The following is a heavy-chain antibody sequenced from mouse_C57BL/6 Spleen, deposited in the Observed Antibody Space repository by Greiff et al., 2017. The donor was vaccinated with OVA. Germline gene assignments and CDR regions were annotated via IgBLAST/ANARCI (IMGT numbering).Heavy chain of an antibody. CDR3: ARFHRCAMDY. D-gene: IGHD3-1*01. CDR2: ISSGSSTI. V-gene: IGHV5-17*01. J-gene: IGHJ4*01. CDR1: GFTFSDYG. Sequence: EVHLVEPGGGLVKPGGSLKLSCAASGFTFSDYGMHWVRQAPEKGLEWVAYISSGSSTIYYADKVKGRVTISRDNANNTLFLQMTSLRSEDTAMYYGARFHRCAMDYWGQGTSVTVSS.